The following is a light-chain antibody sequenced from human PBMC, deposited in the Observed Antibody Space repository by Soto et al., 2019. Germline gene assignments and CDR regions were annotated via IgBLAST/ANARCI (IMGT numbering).Light chain of an antibody. CDR3: QQLNRYPIT. J-gene: IGKJ5*01. CDR1: QGINSF. V-gene: IGKV1-9*01. CDR2: AAS. Sequence: DIHLTQSPSFLSASVGDRVTITCRASQGINSFLGWYQQKPGKGPRLLIYAASALQSGVPSRFSGSGSGTEFTLTISSLQPEDFATYYCQQLNRYPITFGQGTRLEIK.